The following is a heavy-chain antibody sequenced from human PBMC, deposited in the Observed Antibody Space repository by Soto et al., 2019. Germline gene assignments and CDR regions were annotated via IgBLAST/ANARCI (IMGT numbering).Heavy chain of an antibody. CDR2: ISGYDAKT. CDR3: ARYDFWSGYYGITGWFDP. D-gene: IGHD3-3*01. Sequence: QVQLVQSGDEVKSPGASVKVSCKASGYTFTSYGISWVRQAPGQGLEWMGWISGYDAKTNYAQKLQCRVTMTTDTSTSTAYMELRSLRSDDTAVYYCARYDFWSGYYGITGWFDPWGQGTLVTVSS. J-gene: IGHJ5*02. V-gene: IGHV1-18*01. CDR1: GYTFTSYG.